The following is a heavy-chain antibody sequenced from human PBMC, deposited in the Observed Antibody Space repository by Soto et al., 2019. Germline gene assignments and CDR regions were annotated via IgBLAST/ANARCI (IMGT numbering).Heavy chain of an antibody. V-gene: IGHV3-23*01. J-gene: IGHJ4*02. CDR3: AKDGSWGDHYYFDN. CDR1: GFMFSSYA. Sequence: GGSLRLSCAVSGFMFSSYAMTWVRQAPGKGLEWVSSISGSGGSTYYSDSVRGRFTIPRDNSKKMLYLEMNSLKGDDTAVYYCAKDGSWGDHYYFDNWGQGTLVTVSS. D-gene: IGHD2-21*02. CDR2: ISGSGGST.